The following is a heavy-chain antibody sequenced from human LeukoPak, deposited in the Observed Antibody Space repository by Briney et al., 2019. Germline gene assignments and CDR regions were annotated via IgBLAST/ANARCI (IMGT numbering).Heavy chain of an antibody. V-gene: IGHV1-8*01. CDR2: MNPNSGNT. J-gene: IGHJ5*02. CDR3: ATSLRITMIVVPRGNWFDP. D-gene: IGHD3-22*01. Sequence: ASVKVSCKASGYTFTSYDINWVRQATGQGLEWRGWMNPNSGNTGYAQKFQGRVTMTRNTSISTAYMELSSLRSEDTAVYYCATSLRITMIVVPRGNWFDPWGQGTLVTVSS. CDR1: GYTFTSYD.